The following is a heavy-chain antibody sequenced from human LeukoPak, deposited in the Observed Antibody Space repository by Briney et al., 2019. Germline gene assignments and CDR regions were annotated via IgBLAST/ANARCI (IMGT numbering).Heavy chain of an antibody. J-gene: IGHJ6*02. V-gene: IGHV4-34*01. Sequence: PSETLSLTCAVYGGSFSGYYWSWIRQPPGKGLEWIGEINHSGSTNYNPSLKSRVTISVDTSKNQFSLKLSSVTAADTAVYYCAREPLRYFDWDYGMDVWGQGTTVTVSS. CDR3: AREPLRYFDWDYGMDV. CDR2: INHSGST. CDR1: GGSFSGYY. D-gene: IGHD3-9*01.